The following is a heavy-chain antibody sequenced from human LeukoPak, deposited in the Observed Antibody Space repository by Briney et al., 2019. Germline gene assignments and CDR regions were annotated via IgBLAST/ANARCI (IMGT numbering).Heavy chain of an antibody. CDR2: IYYSGST. J-gene: IGHJ4*02. D-gene: IGHD3-3*01. V-gene: IGHV4-39*01. CDR1: GDFLSSGDYY. Sequence: SETLSLTCTVSGDFLSSGDYYWGWIRQPPGKGLEWIGSIYYSGSTYYNPSLKSRVTISVDTSKNQFSLKLSSVTAADTAVYYCARLLGTGITIFGVVTPLTFDYWGQGTLVTVSS. CDR3: ARLLGTGITIFGVVTPLTFDY.